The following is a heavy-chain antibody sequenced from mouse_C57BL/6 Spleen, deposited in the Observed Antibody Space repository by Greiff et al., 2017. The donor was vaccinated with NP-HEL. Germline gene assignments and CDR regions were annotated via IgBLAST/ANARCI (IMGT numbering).Heavy chain of an antibody. CDR3: ARQNYFDY. Sequence: DVKLVESGGDLVKPGGSLKLSCAASGFTFSSYGMSWVRQTPDKRLEWVATISSGGSYTYYPDSVKGRFTISRDNAKNTLYLQMSSLKSEDTAMNYCARQNYFDYWGQGTTLTVSS. V-gene: IGHV5-6*02. CDR1: GFTFSSYG. J-gene: IGHJ2*01. CDR2: ISSGGSYT.